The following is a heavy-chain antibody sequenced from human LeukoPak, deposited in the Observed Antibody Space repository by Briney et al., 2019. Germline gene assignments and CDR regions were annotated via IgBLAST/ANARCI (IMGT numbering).Heavy chain of an antibody. CDR1: GYTFTGYY. CDR2: INPNSGGT. D-gene: IGHD3-22*01. V-gene: IGHV1-2*02. CDR3: AREVEGYYYDSSGYYSHLDY. Sequence: ASVKVSCKASGYTFTGYYMHWVRQAPGQGLEWMGWINPNSGGTNYAQKFQGRVTMTRDTSISTAYMELSRLRSDDTAVYYCAREVEGYYYDSSGYYSHLDYWGQGTLVTVSS. J-gene: IGHJ4*02.